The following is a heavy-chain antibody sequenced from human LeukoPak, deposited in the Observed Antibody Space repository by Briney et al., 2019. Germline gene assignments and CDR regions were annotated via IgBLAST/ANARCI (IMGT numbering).Heavy chain of an antibody. J-gene: IGHJ4*02. CDR3: ARGQWLPDY. Sequence: GGSLRLSCAASGFTFSSYAMNWVRLAPGKGLEWVSGISDSGGRTYYADSVKGRFTISRDNSKNTLYLQMNSLRVEDTAIYYCARGQWLPDYWGQGTLVTVSS. V-gene: IGHV3-23*01. CDR2: ISDSGGRT. D-gene: IGHD6-19*01. CDR1: GFTFSSYA.